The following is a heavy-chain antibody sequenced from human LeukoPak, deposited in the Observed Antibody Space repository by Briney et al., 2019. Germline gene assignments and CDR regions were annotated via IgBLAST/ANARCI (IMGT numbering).Heavy chain of an antibody. D-gene: IGHD4-17*01. CDR2: IWYDGSNK. CDR1: GFTFSSYG. J-gene: IGHJ4*02. Sequence: GGSLRLSCAASGFTFSSYGMNWVRQAPGKGLEWVAVIWYDGSNKYYADSVKGRFTISKDNAKNTLYLQMNSLRAEDTAVYYCASTYGDYAIFDYWGQGTLVTVSS. V-gene: IGHV3-33*01. CDR3: ASTYGDYAIFDY.